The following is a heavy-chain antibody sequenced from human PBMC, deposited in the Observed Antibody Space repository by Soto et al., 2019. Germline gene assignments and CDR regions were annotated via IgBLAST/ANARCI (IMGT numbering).Heavy chain of an antibody. CDR3: ARGDCVGGTCYSLAGSFYYYMDV. J-gene: IGHJ6*03. D-gene: IGHD2-15*01. CDR1: GFTFSNYW. Sequence: EVQLVESGGGLVQPGGSLRLSCVASGFTFSNYWMYWVRQAPGEGLVWVSRINNDGSVSSYADSVKGRLTISRDNVKNTLYLLMDSLRAEDTAVYYCARGDCVGGTCYSLAGSFYYYMDVWGKGTTVTVFS. V-gene: IGHV3-74*01. CDR2: INNDGSVS.